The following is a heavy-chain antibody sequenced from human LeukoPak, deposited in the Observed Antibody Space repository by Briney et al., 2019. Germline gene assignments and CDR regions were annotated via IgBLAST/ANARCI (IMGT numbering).Heavy chain of an antibody. CDR1: GGSVTSNVYY. J-gene: IGHJ5*02. Sequence: SETLSLTCTVSGGSVTSNVYYWGWIRQPPGKGLEWIGTIYYTGITYYNPSLKSRVTISVDTSKNQFSLKLSSVTAADTAVYYCARQERVTIFGVVQSWFDPWGQGTLVTVSS. CDR3: ARQERVTIFGVVQSWFDP. V-gene: IGHV4-39*01. D-gene: IGHD3-3*01. CDR2: IYYTGIT.